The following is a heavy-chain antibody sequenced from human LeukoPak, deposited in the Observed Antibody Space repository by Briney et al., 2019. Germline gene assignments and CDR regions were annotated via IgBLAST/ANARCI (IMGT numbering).Heavy chain of an antibody. V-gene: IGHV5-51*01. J-gene: IGHJ4*02. CDR1: GYNFTCYW. CDR3: ARRGQWLFSAFDY. CDR2: IYPGDSDT. D-gene: IGHD6-19*01. Sequence: GESLKISCKGSGYNFTCYWFGWVRQMPGKGLEWMGIIYPGDSDTRYSPSFQGQVTISADKSISTAYLQWSSLKASDTAMYYCARRGQWLFSAFDYWGQGTLVTVSS.